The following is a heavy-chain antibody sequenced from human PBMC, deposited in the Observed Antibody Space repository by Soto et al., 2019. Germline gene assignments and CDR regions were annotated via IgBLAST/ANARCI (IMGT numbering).Heavy chain of an antibody. CDR1: GFTFRWFG. Sequence: GGSLRLSCAGSGFTFRWFGMNWVRQAPGKGLEWVARISNDGSNEYYVDSVKGRFTISRDNSKNTLYLQMNSLRAEDTAVYYCAKDGSEWNYYDSSGYPPDYWGQGTLVTVSS. V-gene: IGHV3-30*18. CDR3: AKDGSEWNYYDSSGYPPDY. CDR2: ISNDGSNE. D-gene: IGHD3-22*01. J-gene: IGHJ4*02.